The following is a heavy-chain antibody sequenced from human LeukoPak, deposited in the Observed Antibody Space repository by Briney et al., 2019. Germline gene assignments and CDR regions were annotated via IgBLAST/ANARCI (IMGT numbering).Heavy chain of an antibody. V-gene: IGHV3-30*18. J-gene: IGHJ6*03. CDR1: GFTFSSYG. Sequence: GGSLRLSCAASGFTFSSYGMHWVHQAPGKGLEWVAVISYDGSNKYYADSVKGRFTISRDNSKNTLYLQMNSLRAEDTAVYYCAKENSSSWYAHYYYYYYMDVWGKGTTVTVSS. D-gene: IGHD6-13*01. CDR3: AKENSSSWYAHYYYYYYMDV. CDR2: ISYDGSNK.